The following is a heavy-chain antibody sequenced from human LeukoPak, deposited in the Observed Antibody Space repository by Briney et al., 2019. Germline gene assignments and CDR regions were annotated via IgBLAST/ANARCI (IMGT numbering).Heavy chain of an antibody. D-gene: IGHD6-6*01. CDR2: INWNGGST. CDR3: ATTTDYSSSSGDY. J-gene: IGHJ4*02. Sequence: GGSLRLSCAASGFTFDDYGMSWVRQAPGKGLEWVSGINWNGGSTGYADSVKGRFTISRDNARNSLYLQMNSLRAEDTALYYCATTTDYSSSSGDYWGQGTLVTVSS. CDR1: GFTFDDYG. V-gene: IGHV3-20*04.